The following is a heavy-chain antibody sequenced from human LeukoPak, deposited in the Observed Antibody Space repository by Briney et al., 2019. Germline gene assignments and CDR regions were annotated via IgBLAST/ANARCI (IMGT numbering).Heavy chain of an antibody. Sequence: SETLSLTCTVSGGSISSSSYYWGWIRQPPGKGLEWIGSIYYSGSTYYNPSLKSRVTISVDTSKNQFSLKLSSVTAADTAVYYCARVPDYGGHRGVSDYWGQGTLVTVSS. D-gene: IGHD4-23*01. CDR2: IYYSGST. V-gene: IGHV4-39*07. CDR3: ARVPDYGGHRGVSDY. CDR1: GGSISSSSYY. J-gene: IGHJ4*02.